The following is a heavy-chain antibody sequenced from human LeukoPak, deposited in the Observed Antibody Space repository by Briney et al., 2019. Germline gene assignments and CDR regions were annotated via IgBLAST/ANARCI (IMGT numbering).Heavy chain of an antibody. V-gene: IGHV3-23*01. CDR3: AKDRDSGRYSMVGNFDY. Sequence: GGSLRLSCAASGFPFSPSAVNWVRQAPGKGLEGVSPFSGCGGGTYYADSVKGRFTISKDNSKNTLNLQMNSLRAEDTAVYYCAKDRDSGRYSMVGNFDYWGQGALVTVSS. CDR2: FSGCGGGT. CDR1: GFPFSPSA. D-gene: IGHD3-10*01. J-gene: IGHJ4*02.